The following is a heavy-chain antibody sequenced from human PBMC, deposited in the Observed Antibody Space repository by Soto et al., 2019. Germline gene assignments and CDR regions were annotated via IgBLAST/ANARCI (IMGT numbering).Heavy chain of an antibody. V-gene: IGHV1-46*01. CDR3: ASSYGDYGY. J-gene: IGHJ4*02. CDR2: INPNGGST. Sequence: GASVKVSCKAPGDTFTSYYMHWVRQAPGHGLEWMGVINPNGGSTRFAQKFQGRVTMTSDTSTSTVYMELRGLTSEDTAVYYCASSYGDYGYWGQGTLVTVSS. D-gene: IGHD4-17*01. CDR1: GDTFTSYY.